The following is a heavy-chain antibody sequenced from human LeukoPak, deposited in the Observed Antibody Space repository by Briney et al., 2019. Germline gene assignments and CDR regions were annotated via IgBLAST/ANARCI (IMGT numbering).Heavy chain of an antibody. D-gene: IGHD1-14*01. Sequence: GGSLRPSCAASGFTFSSYSMNWVRQAPGKGLEGGSYIHTISSTMYYADSVKGRFTISRDNAKNSLFLQMNRLRAEDTAVYYCARDSFGIAFDIWAKGQGSPSLQ. CDR3: ARDSFGIAFDI. V-gene: IGHV3-48*01. CDR2: IHTISSTM. CDR1: GFTFSSYS. J-gene: IGHJ3*02.